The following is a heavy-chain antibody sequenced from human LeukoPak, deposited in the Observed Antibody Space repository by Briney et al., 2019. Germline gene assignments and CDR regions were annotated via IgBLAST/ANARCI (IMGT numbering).Heavy chain of an antibody. V-gene: IGHV3-7*01. D-gene: IGHD3-22*01. Sequence: GGSLRLSCAASGFTFSSYWMSWVRQAPGKGLEWMANINKDGGEKYYVDSVKGRFTISRDNAKNSLYLQMNSLRAEDTAVYYCARDGLGMIAPDYWGQGTLVTVSS. J-gene: IGHJ4*02. CDR2: INKDGGEK. CDR3: ARDGLGMIAPDY. CDR1: GFTFSSYW.